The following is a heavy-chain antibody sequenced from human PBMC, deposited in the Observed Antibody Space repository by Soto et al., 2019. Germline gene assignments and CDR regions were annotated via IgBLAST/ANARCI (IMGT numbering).Heavy chain of an antibody. V-gene: IGHV1-69*01. J-gene: IGHJ3*01. CDR3: ARDLADVHLWDAFDV. D-gene: IGHD6-13*01. CDR2: IVPMFGTT. CDR1: GDTFNSYG. Sequence: QVQLVQSGPELKKPGSSVKVSCKAPGDTFNSYGISWVRQAPGQELEWMGGIVPMFGTTNLALKFEDRVTSTADELTTTVYMEIRGLTSEDTAVYYCARDLADVHLWDAFDVWGHGTRVTVSS.